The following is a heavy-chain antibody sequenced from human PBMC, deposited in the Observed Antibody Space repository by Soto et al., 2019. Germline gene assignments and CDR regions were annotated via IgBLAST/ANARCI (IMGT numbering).Heavy chain of an antibody. Sequence: PGGSLRLSCAASGFTFSSYGMHWVRQAPGKGLEWVAVIWYDGSNKYYADSVKGRFTISRDNSKNTLYLQMNSLRAEDTAVYYCARGHYYDSSGYYYTWFDPLGQGTLVTVSS. J-gene: IGHJ5*02. CDR2: IWYDGSNK. D-gene: IGHD3-22*01. CDR1: GFTFSSYG. V-gene: IGHV3-33*01. CDR3: ARGHYYDSSGYYYTWFDP.